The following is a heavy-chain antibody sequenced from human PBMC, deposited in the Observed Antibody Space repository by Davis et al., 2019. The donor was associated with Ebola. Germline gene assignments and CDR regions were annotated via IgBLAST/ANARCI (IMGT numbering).Heavy chain of an antibody. J-gene: IGHJ3*02. V-gene: IGHV4-59*08. CDR2: IYYSGST. CDR3: ARARRIVVVTDAFDI. Sequence: SETLSLTCTVSGGSISSYYWSWIRQPPGKGLEWIGYIYYSGSTNYNPSLKSRVTISVDTSKNQFSLKLSSVTAADTAVYYCARARRIVVVTDAFDIWGQGTMVTVSS. D-gene: IGHD3-22*01. CDR1: GGSISSYY.